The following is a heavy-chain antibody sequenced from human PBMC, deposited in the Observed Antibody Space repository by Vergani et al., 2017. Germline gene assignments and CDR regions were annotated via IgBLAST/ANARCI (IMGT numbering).Heavy chain of an antibody. CDR3: AKQYFVSGNYLFDY. J-gene: IGHJ4*02. CDR2: ISGSGVSA. Sequence: EVQLLESGGGLVQPGGSLRLTCAASEFTFSHYAMNSVRQAPGKGLGWVSGISGSGVSAYYTDSVKGRVTISRDNSKNMLYLQMNNLRTEDTPIYYCAKQYFVSGNYLFDYWSQGTLVTVSS. V-gene: IGHV3-23*01. CDR1: EFTFSHYA. D-gene: IGHD3-10*01.